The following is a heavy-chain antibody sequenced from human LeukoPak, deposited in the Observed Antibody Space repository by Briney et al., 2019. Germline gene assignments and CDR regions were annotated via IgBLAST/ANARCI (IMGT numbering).Heavy chain of an antibody. D-gene: IGHD6-19*01. CDR3: AREGGSGYSSGWYFLN. Sequence: ASVKVSCKASGGTFSSYAISWVRQAPGQGLEWMGRIIPIFGTANYGQKFQGRVTITTDESTSTAYMELSSLRSEDTAVYYCAREGGSGYSSGWYFLNWGQGTLVTVSS. J-gene: IGHJ4*02. V-gene: IGHV1-69*05. CDR2: IIPIFGTA. CDR1: GGTFSSYA.